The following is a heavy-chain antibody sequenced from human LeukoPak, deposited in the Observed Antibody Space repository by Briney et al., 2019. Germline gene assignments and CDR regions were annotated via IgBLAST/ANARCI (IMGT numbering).Heavy chain of an antibody. D-gene: IGHD6-19*01. J-gene: IGHJ4*02. CDR2: ISSSSSYI. Sequence: GGSLRLSCAASGFTFSSYSMNWVRQAPGKGLEWVSSISSSSSYIYYADSVKGRFTISRDNAKNSLYLQMNSLRAEDTAVYYCAKDRDGSGWGGQYYFDYWGQGTLVTVSS. V-gene: IGHV3-21*04. CDR1: GFTFSSYS. CDR3: AKDRDGSGWGGQYYFDY.